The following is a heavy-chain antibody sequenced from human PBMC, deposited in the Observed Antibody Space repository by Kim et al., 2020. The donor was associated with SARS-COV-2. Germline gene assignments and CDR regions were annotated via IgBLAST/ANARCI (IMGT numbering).Heavy chain of an antibody. V-gene: IGHV4-39*01. CDR2: SWSN. Sequence: SWSNYDTPSLKSRVTISVDTSKNQFSLKLSSVTAADTAVYYCATFGSSASWGQGTLVTVST. CDR3: ATFGSSAS. J-gene: IGHJ5*02. D-gene: IGHD3-10*01.